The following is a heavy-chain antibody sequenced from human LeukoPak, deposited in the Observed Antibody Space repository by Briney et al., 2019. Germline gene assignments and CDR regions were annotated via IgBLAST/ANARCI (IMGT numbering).Heavy chain of an antibody. V-gene: IGHV1-18*01. CDR3: ARAAGYYDSSGYPQLWGFDI. CDR2: ISAYNGNT. D-gene: IGHD3-22*01. J-gene: IGHJ3*02. Sequence: GASVKVSCKASGYTFTNYGISWVRQAPGHGLEWMGWISAYNGNTNYAQKLQGRVTMTTDTSTRTVYMELRSLTSDDTAVYYCARAAGYYDSSGYPQLWGFDIWGQGTMVTVSS. CDR1: GYTFTNYG.